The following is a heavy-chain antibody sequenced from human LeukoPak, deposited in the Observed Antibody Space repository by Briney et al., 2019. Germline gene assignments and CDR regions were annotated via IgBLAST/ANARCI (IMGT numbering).Heavy chain of an antibody. CDR2: IYYSGST. CDR3: ARYSGYVSYYYYGMDV. J-gene: IGHJ6*02. CDR1: GGSISSSSYY. D-gene: IGHD5-12*01. V-gene: IGHV4-39*01. Sequence: PSETLSLTCTVSGGSISSSSYYWGWIRQPPGKGLEWIGSIYYSGSTYYNPSLESRVTISVDTSKNQFSLKLSSVTAADTAVYYCARYSGYVSYYYYGMDVWGQGTTVTVSS.